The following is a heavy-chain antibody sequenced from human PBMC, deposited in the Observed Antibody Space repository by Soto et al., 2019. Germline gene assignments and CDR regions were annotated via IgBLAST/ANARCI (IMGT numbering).Heavy chain of an antibody. J-gene: IGHJ3*02. CDR3: ARVQLYYNDISGRHLNAFDI. V-gene: IGHV3-33*08. D-gene: IGHD3-22*01. CDR1: GFTVSSNY. CDR2: IWYDGSNK. Sequence: HPGVSLRLSCAASGFTVSSNYMSWVRLAPGRGLEWVAVIWYDGSNKYYADSVKGRFTISRDNSKNSLYLQMNSLRAEDTAVYYCARVQLYYNDISGRHLNAFDIWGQGTMVTVSS.